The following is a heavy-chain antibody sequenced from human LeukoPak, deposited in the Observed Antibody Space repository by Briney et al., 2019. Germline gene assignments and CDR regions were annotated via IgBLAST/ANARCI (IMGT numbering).Heavy chain of an antibody. CDR2: IWYDGSNK. CDR3: AREGPRGNSQFDY. V-gene: IGHV3-33*08. J-gene: IGHJ4*02. Sequence: GGSLRLSCAASGFTFSDFDMHWVRQAPGKGLEWVALIWYDGSNKYYTDSVKSRPTISRDNSKDTLFLQMNSLRAEDTAVYYCAREGPRGNSQFDYWGQGTLVTVSS. CDR1: GFTFSDFD. D-gene: IGHD2/OR15-2a*01.